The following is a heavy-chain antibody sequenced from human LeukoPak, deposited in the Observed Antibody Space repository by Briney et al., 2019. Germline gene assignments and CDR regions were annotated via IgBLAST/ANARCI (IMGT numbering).Heavy chain of an antibody. J-gene: IGHJ6*02. CDR2: ISGSGGST. V-gene: IGHV3-23*01. D-gene: IGHD3-22*01. CDR3: AKDRYYDSSVTCMDV. Sequence: GGSLRLSCAASGFTVSSNYMSWVRQAPGKGLEWVSAISGSGGSTYYADSVKGRFTISRDNSKNTLYLQMNSLRAEDTAVYYCAKDRYYDSSVTCMDVWGQGTTVTVSS. CDR1: GFTVSSNY.